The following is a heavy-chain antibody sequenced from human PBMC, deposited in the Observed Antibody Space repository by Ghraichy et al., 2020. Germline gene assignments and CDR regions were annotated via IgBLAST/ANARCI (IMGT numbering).Heavy chain of an antibody. CDR1: GFTFSSYT. Sequence: GESLNISCAASGFTFSSYTMNWVRQAPGKGLEWVSSISSGSSYMYYADSVKSRFTISRDNAKNSLYLQMNSLRAEDTAVYYCVRGMTTVVYCLDYWGQGTLVTVSS. V-gene: IGHV3-21*04. J-gene: IGHJ4*02. D-gene: IGHD4-23*01. CDR2: ISSGSSYM. CDR3: VRGMTTVVYCLDY.